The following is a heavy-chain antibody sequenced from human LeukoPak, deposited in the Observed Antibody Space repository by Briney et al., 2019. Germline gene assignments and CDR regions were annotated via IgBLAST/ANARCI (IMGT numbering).Heavy chain of an antibody. V-gene: IGHV1-3*01. CDR3: ARDLYGDYFDY. D-gene: IGHD3-16*01. J-gene: IGHJ4*02. CDR1: GYTFSRYG. CDR2: LNAGNENT. Sequence: GASVKVSCKASGYTFSRYGMHWVRQAPGQSLEWMGWLNAGNENTKYSQKFQGRVSITRDTSASTAYMELSSLTSEDTAVYYRARDLYGDYFDYWGQGTLVTVSS.